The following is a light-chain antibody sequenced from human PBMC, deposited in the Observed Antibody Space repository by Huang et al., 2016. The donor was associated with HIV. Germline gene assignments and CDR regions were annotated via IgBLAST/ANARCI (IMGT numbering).Light chain of an antibody. Sequence: DIVMTQSPESMTVSLGERATINCKSSQSVLHSSNNKNYLTWYQQKPGQPPKVLIYWSSTRETGVPDRFIGSGSGTDFTLTISNLQAEDVAVYFCHQYYKAPQTFGQGTKVEIK. CDR2: WSS. J-gene: IGKJ1*01. CDR1: QSVLHSSNNKNY. CDR3: HQYYKAPQT. V-gene: IGKV4-1*01.